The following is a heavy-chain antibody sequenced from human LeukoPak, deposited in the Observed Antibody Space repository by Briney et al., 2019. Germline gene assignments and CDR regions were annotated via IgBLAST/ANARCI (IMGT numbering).Heavy chain of an antibody. CDR1: GGSFSGYY. D-gene: IGHD4-23*01. Sequence: SETLSLTCAVYGGSFSGYYWSWIRQPPGKGLEWIGEINHSGSTNYNPSLKSRVTISVDTSKNQFSLKLSSVTAADTAVYYCASEDYGGQGGWGQGTLVTVSS. J-gene: IGHJ4*02. CDR3: ASEDYGGQGG. CDR2: INHSGST. V-gene: IGHV4-34*01.